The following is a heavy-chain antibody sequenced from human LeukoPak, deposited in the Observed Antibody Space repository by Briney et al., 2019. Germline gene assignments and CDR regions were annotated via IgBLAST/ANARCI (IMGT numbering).Heavy chain of an antibody. CDR1: GYTFTSYA. V-gene: IGHV1-3*01. CDR2: INAGNGNT. Sequence: ASVKVSCKASGYTFTSYAMHWVRQAPGQRIEWMGWINAGNGNTKYSQKFQGRVTITRDTSASTAYMELSSLRSEDTAVYYCARPSRYGSGSYWAYFDYWGQGTLVTVSS. J-gene: IGHJ4*02. CDR3: ARPSRYGSGSYWAYFDY. D-gene: IGHD3-10*01.